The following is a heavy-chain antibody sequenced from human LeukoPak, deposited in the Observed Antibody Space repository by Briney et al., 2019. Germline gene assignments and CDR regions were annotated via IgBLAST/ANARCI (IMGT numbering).Heavy chain of an antibody. CDR1: GGTFSSYA. Sequence: SVTVSFKASGGTFSSYAISWVRQAPGQGLEWMGGIIPIFGTANYAQKFQGRVTITADESTSTAYMELSSLRSEDTAVYYCAIQSTGDRGYYFDYWGQGTLVTVSS. D-gene: IGHD7-27*01. V-gene: IGHV1-69*13. J-gene: IGHJ4*02. CDR2: IIPIFGTA. CDR3: AIQSTGDRGYYFDY.